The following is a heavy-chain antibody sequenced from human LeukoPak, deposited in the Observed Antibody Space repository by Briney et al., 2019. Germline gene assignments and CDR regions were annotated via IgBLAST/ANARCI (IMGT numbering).Heavy chain of an antibody. Sequence: GGSLRLSCAASRFTFSNAWMNWVRQAPGKGLEWVGRIKSKGDGETTDYAAPVKGRFTISRDDSNNMVYLQMNSLKIEDTAVYYCAIDQPNYAPYDFDYWGQGTLVTVSS. CDR1: RFTFSNAW. CDR3: AIDQPNYAPYDFDY. V-gene: IGHV3-15*01. J-gene: IGHJ4*02. D-gene: IGHD4/OR15-4a*01. CDR2: IKSKGDGETT.